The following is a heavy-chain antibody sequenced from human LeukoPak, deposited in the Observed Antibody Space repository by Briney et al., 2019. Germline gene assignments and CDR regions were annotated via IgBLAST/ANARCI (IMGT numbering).Heavy chain of an antibody. CDR1: GYTFTSYG. CDR3: ATVELERRHVAWFDP. J-gene: IGHJ5*02. CDR2: ISAYNGNT. V-gene: IGHV1-18*01. D-gene: IGHD1-1*01. Sequence: ASVKVSCKASGYTFTSYGISWVRQAPGQGLEWMGWISAYNGNTNYAQKLQGRVTMTTDTSTSTAYMELSSLRSEDTAVYYCATVELERRHVAWFDPWGQGTLVTVSS.